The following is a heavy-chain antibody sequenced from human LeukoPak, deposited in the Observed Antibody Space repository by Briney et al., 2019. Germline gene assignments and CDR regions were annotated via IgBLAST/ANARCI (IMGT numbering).Heavy chain of an antibody. V-gene: IGHV3-21*04. D-gene: IGHD5-12*01. CDR2: IRNSSTYI. J-gene: IGHJ4*02. CDR1: GFNFNKYS. CDR3: ARGYTDYDYPFDS. Sequence: GGSLRLSCSASGFNFNKYSMNWVRQAPGKGLEWVSSIRNSSTYIYYAQSVKGRFTISRDNTKKSLYLRMDSLRVEDTAVYYCARGYTDYDYPFDSWGQGTLVTVSS.